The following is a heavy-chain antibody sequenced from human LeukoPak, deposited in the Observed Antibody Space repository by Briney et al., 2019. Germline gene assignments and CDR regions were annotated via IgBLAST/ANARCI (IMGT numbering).Heavy chain of an antibody. J-gene: IGHJ4*02. Sequence: GGSLRLSCAASGFPFNAYWMTWVRQAPGKGLECVANIRQDGDTKYYVDSVKGRFTISRDNAMNSLYLQMNSLRAEDTAVYYCARGVPYDSWSGPHYSDYWGQGTLVTVSS. CDR3: ARGVPYDSWSGPHYSDY. CDR1: GFPFNAYW. CDR2: IRQDGDTK. D-gene: IGHD3-3*01. V-gene: IGHV3-7*01.